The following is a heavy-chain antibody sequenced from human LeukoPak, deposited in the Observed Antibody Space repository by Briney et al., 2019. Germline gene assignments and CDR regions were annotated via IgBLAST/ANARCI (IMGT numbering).Heavy chain of an antibody. CDR1: GYTFTGYY. Sequence: ASVKVSCKASGYTFTGYYMHWVRQAPGQGLEWMGIINPSGGSTSYAQKFQGRVTMTRDMSTSTVYMEMSSLRSEDTALYYCASGGHVRVYDSSAYYGHYWGQGTLVTVSS. V-gene: IGHV1-46*01. J-gene: IGHJ4*02. D-gene: IGHD3-22*01. CDR2: INPSGGST. CDR3: ASGGHVRVYDSSAYYGHY.